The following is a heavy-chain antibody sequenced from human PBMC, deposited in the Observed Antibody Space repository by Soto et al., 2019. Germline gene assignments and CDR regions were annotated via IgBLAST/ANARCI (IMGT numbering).Heavy chain of an antibody. CDR2: IDGSSDYT. CDR3: ARDLRFSSTNYFDF. J-gene: IGHJ4*02. CDR1: GFLFTYYY. D-gene: IGHD2-8*01. Sequence: GGSLRLSCTASGFLFTYYYTSWIRQPPGKGLEWLAYIDGSSDYTNSADSVKGRFTISRDNAKNSVFLQMNNLRADDTAVYYCARDLRFSSTNYFDFWGRGTLVTVSS. V-gene: IGHV3-11*06.